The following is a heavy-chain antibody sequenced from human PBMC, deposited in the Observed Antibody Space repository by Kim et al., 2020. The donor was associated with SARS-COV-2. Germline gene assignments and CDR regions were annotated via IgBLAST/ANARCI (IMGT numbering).Heavy chain of an antibody. Sequence: ASVKVSCKASGYTFTSYDINWVRQATGKGLEWMGWMNPNSGNTGYAQKFQGRVTMTRNTSIRTAYMELSSLRSEETAVYYCARALSTAYYYYYGMDVWGQGTTVTVSS. CDR1: GYTFTSYD. CDR3: ARALSTAYYYYYGMDV. CDR2: MNPNSGNT. J-gene: IGHJ6*02. D-gene: IGHD3-16*02. V-gene: IGHV1-8*01.